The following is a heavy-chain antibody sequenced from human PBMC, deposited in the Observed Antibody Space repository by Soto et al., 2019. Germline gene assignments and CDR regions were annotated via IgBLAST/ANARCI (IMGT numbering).Heavy chain of an antibody. J-gene: IGHJ6*02. CDR3: ARYGGKTNYGMDV. CDR2: LYYSGST. CDR1: GGSISSYY. Sequence: SETLSLTCTVSGGSISSYYWSWIRQPPGKGLEWIGCLYYSGSTNYNPSLKSRVTISVDTSKNQFSLKLSSVTAADTALYYCARYGGKTNYGMDVWGQGTTVTVSS. D-gene: IGHD4-17*01. V-gene: IGHV4-59*01.